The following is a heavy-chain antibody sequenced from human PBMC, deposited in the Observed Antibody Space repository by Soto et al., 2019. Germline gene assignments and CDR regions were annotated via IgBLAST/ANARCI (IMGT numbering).Heavy chain of an antibody. CDR1: GGSITSGGHF. V-gene: IGHV4-31*03. CDR2: IYYSGSM. D-gene: IGHD3-10*01. J-gene: IGHJ6*02. Sequence: SETLSLTCKVSGGSITSGGHFWNWIRQYPGKGLEWIGYIYYSGSMYFNPSLQSRVSMSLDTSKNQFSLNLTSVTAADTAVYYCARDVSVVRGTPLYIMDVWGQGTTVTVSS. CDR3: ARDVSVVRGTPLYIMDV.